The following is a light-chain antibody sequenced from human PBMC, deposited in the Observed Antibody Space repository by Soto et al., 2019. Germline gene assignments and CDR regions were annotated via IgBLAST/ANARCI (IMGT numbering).Light chain of an antibody. CDR2: DAA. J-gene: IGKJ1*01. CDR1: QSISNR. V-gene: IGKV1-5*01. Sequence: IHTAKSTTTLSASVGFRFTITCLAIQSISNRLAGYQQKAGRAPKVLVYDAASWESGVPSRFSGIGSATDFILTISSGEPGGFATDHSQLYCVMSTFGQGTRVDIK. CDR3: QLYCVMST.